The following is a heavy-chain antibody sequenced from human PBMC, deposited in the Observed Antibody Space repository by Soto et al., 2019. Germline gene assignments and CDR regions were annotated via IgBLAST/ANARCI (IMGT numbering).Heavy chain of an antibody. D-gene: IGHD3-10*01. CDR2: ISYDGSNK. V-gene: IGHV3-30-3*01. CDR1: GFTFSSYA. J-gene: IGHJ6*02. Sequence: PGGSLRLSCAASGFTFSSYAMHWVRQAPGKGLEWVAVISYDGSNKYYADSVKGRFTISRDNSKNTLYLQMNSLRAEDTAVYYCARVGPGDYYFGMDVWGQGTTVTVSS. CDR3: ARVGPGDYYFGMDV.